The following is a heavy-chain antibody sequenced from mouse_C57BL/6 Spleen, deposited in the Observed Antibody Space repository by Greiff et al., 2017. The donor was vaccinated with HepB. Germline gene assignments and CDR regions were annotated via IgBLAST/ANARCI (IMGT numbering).Heavy chain of an antibody. Sequence: EVKLVESGGGLVKPGGSLKLSCAASGFTFSSYTMSWVRQTPEKRLEWVATISGGGGNTYYPDSVKGRFTISRDNAKNTLYLQMSSLRSEDTALYYCARLPDGYYFDYWGQGTTLTVSS. V-gene: IGHV5-9*01. J-gene: IGHJ2*01. CDR3: ARLPDGYYFDY. D-gene: IGHD2-3*01. CDR1: GFTFSSYT. CDR2: ISGGGGNT.